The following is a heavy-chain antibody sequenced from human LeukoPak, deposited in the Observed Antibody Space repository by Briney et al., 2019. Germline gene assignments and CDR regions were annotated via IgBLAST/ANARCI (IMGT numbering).Heavy chain of an antibody. V-gene: IGHV3-30*04. J-gene: IGHJ6*04. D-gene: IGHD1-1*01. CDR3: AREVQLERSPPCGMDV. CDR2: ISYDGSNK. Sequence: GRSLRLSCAASGFTFSSYAMHWVRQAPGKGLEWVAVISYDGSNKYYVDSVKGRFTISRDNSKNTLYLQMNSLRAEDTAVYYCAREVQLERSPPCGMDVWGKGTTVTVSS. CDR1: GFTFSSYA.